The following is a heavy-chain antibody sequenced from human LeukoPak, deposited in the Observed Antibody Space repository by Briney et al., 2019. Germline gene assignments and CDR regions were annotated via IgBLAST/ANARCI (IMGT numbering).Heavy chain of an antibody. V-gene: IGHV3-15*01. D-gene: IGHD3-3*01. J-gene: IGHJ4*02. CDR1: GFTFSNAW. Sequence: GGSLGLSCAASGFTFSNAWMSWVRQAPGKGLEWVGRIKSKTDGGTTDYAAPVKGRFTISRDDSKNTLYLQMNSPKTEDTAVYYCTTKYYDFWSGYDYWGQGTLVTVSS. CDR2: IKSKTDGGTT. CDR3: TTKYYDFWSGYDY.